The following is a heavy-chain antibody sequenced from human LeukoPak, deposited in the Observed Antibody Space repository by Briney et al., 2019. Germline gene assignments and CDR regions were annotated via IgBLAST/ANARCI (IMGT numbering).Heavy chain of an antibody. Sequence: GASVKVSCKASGYTFTSYYMHWVRQAPGQGLEWMGIINPSGGSTSYAQKFQGRVTMTRDTSTSTVYMELSSLRSEDTAVYYCARDARRSPPLPRIFDYWGQGTLVTVSS. J-gene: IGHJ4*02. CDR2: INPSGGST. CDR3: ARDARRSPPLPRIFDY. V-gene: IGHV1-46*01. CDR1: GYTFTSYY.